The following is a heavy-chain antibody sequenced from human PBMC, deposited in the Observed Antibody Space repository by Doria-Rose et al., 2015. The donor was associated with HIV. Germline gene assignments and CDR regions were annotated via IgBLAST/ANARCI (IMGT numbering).Heavy chain of an antibody. Sequence: QESGPVLVKPTETLTLTCTVSGVSLSSPGMGVSWIRQPPGKALEWLANIFSDDERSYITSLKSRLTISRCTSKRQVVLTMTDMDPVDTATYYCARIKSSRWYHKYYFDFWGQGTLVIVSA. CDR3: ARIKSSRWYHKYYFDF. V-gene: IGHV2-26*01. CDR2: IFSDDER. J-gene: IGHJ4*02. CDR1: GVSLSSPGMG. D-gene: IGHD6-13*01.